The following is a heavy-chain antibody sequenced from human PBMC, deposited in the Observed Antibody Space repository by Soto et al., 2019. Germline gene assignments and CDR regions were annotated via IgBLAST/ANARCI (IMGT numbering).Heavy chain of an antibody. V-gene: IGHV2-5*02. Sequence: QITLKESGPTLVKHTETLTLTCTFSGFSLSTSGVGVGWIRQPPGKALEWLALIYWDDNKRYSPSLKSRLTITKDTSKNQVVLTMTKMDPVDTATYYCAHSTFYYYDRLDYAFDIWGQGTMVTVSS. CDR3: AHSTFYYYDRLDYAFDI. D-gene: IGHD3-22*01. J-gene: IGHJ3*02. CDR2: IYWDDNK. CDR1: GFSLSTSGVG.